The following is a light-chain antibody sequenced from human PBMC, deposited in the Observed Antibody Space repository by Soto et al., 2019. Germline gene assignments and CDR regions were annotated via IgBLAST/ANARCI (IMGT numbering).Light chain of an antibody. Sequence: EIVLTQSPATLSLFPGERATLSCRASQSVRTYLAWFQQKPGQAPRLLISNASNRATGIPARFSGSGSGIDFTLTISGLEAEDSAVHYCHQRSSWPRTFGGGTKV. CDR1: QSVRTY. J-gene: IGKJ4*01. V-gene: IGKV3-11*01. CDR2: NAS. CDR3: HQRSSWPRT.